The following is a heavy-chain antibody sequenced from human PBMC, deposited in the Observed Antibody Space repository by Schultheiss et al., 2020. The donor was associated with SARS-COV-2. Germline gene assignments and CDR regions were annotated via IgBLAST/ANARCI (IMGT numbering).Heavy chain of an antibody. Sequence: ASVKVSCKASGYTFTGYYMHWVRQAPGQGLEWMGWMSPNSGGTNYAQKFQGRVTMTRDTSISTAYMELSRLRSDDTAVYYCARSPEPSGSSDYWGQGTLVTVSS. CDR1: GYTFTGYY. CDR3: ARSPEPSGSSDY. CDR2: MSPNSGGT. J-gene: IGHJ4*02. D-gene: IGHD1-26*01. V-gene: IGHV1-2*02.